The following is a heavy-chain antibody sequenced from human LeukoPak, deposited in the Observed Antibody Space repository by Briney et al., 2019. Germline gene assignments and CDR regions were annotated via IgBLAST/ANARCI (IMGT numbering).Heavy chain of an antibody. CDR1: GFTFSNHW. V-gene: IGHV3-7*01. J-gene: IGHJ4*02. CDR3: ARDWAYYDILTGKNWGY. Sequence: PGGSLRLSCVASGFTFSNHWMSWVRQAPGKGLEWVANIKRDGSEKYFVDSVKGRFTISRDNSKNTLYLQMNSLRAEDTAVYYCARDWAYYDILTGKNWGYWGQGTLVTVSS. CDR2: IKRDGSEK. D-gene: IGHD3-9*01.